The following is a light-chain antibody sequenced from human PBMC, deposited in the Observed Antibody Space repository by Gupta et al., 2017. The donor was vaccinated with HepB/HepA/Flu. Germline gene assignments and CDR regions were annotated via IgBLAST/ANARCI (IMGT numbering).Light chain of an antibody. J-gene: IGKJ1*01. V-gene: IGKV4-1*01. CDR2: WAS. Sequence: DFVLTKSPHSLAVSLGERATIHCRSSQSVYYSSSKKNYLAWYQQKVGQPPKLPMYWASTRESGVPDRFSGSGSGTDFTLTISSLQAEDVAVYYCQQYCDRLRTFGQGTKLEIK. CDR1: QSVYYSSSKKNY. CDR3: QQYCDRLRT.